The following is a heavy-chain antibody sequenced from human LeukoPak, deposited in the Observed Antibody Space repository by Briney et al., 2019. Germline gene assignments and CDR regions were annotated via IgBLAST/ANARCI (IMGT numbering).Heavy chain of an antibody. D-gene: IGHD6-13*01. CDR3: ARVVGIAAAGRKLYYFDY. Sequence: KPSETLSLTCTVSGYSISSGYYWGWIRQPPGKGLEWIGSIYHSGSTYYNPSLKSRVTISVDTSKNQFSLKLSSVTAADTAVYYCARVVGIAAAGRKLYYFDYWGQGTLVTVSS. CDR1: GYSISSGYY. J-gene: IGHJ4*02. CDR2: IYHSGST. V-gene: IGHV4-38-2*02.